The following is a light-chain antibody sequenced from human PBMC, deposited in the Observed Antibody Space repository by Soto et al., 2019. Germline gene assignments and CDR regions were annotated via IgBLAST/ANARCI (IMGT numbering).Light chain of an antibody. CDR1: QSVSSSY. V-gene: IGKV3-20*01. CDR2: GAS. J-gene: IGKJ1*01. CDR3: QQYGSSYPWT. Sequence: TQSPSTLSVSPGGRATLSCRASQSVSSSYLAWYQQKPGQAPRLLIYGASSRATGIPDRFSGSGSGTDFTLTIRRLEPEDFAVYYCQQYGSSYPWTFGQGTKV.